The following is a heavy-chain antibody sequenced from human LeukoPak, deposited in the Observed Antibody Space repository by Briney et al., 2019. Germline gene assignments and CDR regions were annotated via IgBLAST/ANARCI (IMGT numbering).Heavy chain of an antibody. CDR1: GFTVSSNY. CDR3: ARGQPDYSSSWYVGAFDI. D-gene: IGHD6-13*01. V-gene: IGHV3-11*04. CDR2: ISSGGSTI. J-gene: IGHJ3*02. Sequence: GGSLRLSCAASGFTVSSNYMSWVRQAPGKGLEWVSYISSGGSTIYYADSVKGRFTISRDNAKNTLYLQMNSLRAEDTAVYYCARGQPDYSSSWYVGAFDIWGQGTMVTVSS.